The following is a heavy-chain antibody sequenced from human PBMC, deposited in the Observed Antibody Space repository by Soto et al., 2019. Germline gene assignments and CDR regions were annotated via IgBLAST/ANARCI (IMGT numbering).Heavy chain of an antibody. CDR3: ARHRGGSYGMDV. D-gene: IGHD2-15*01. Sequence: PSETLSLTCTVSGGSISSSSYYWGWIRQPPGKGLEWIGSIYYSGSTYYNPSLKSRVTISVDTSKNQFSLKLSSVTAADTAVYYCARHRGGSYGMDVWGQGTTVTVSS. V-gene: IGHV4-39*01. CDR2: IYYSGST. CDR1: GGSISSSSYY. J-gene: IGHJ6*02.